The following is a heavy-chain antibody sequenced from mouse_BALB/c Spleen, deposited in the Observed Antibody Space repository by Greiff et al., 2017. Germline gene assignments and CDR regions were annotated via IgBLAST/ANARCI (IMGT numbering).Heavy chain of an antibody. CDR1: GFTFSDYY. J-gene: IGHJ2*01. V-gene: IGHV5-4*02. Sequence: EVQVVESGGGLVKPGGSLKLSCAASGFTFSDYYMYWVRQTPEKRLEWVATISDGGSYTYYPDSVKGRFTISRDNAKNNLYLQMSSLKSEDTAMYYCARGDYHDYGGQGTTLTVSS. CDR3: ARGDYHDY. CDR2: ISDGGSYT. D-gene: IGHD2-4*01.